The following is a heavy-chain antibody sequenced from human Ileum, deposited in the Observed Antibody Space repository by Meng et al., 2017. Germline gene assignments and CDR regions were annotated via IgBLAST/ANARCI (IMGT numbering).Heavy chain of an antibody. Sequence: EVQLVESGGGLVQPGGSLRLSCAASGFTFSNYWKHWVRHVPGKGLVWVSRINRDGTSTSYADSLEGRFSISRDNAKNTLYLQMNNLRPEDTAVYYCSRDLSSEWELVGWGQGTLVTVSS. CDR1: GFTFSNYW. V-gene: IGHV3-74*01. CDR2: INRDGTST. J-gene: IGHJ4*02. D-gene: IGHD1-26*01. CDR3: SRDLSSEWELVG.